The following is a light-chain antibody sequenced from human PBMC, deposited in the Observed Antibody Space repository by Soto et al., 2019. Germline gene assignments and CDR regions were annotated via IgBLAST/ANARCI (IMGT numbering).Light chain of an antibody. CDR2: EVN. CDR3: QSYDSSLSGYVV. Sequence: QSALTQPPSASGSPGQSVAISCTGTSSDVGGYNYVSWYQQHPGKAPKLMIYEVNKRPSGVPDRFSGSKSGTSASLAITGLQAEDEADYYCQSYDSSLSGYVVFGGGTNSPS. J-gene: IGLJ2*01. V-gene: IGLV2-8*01. CDR1: SSDVGGYNY.